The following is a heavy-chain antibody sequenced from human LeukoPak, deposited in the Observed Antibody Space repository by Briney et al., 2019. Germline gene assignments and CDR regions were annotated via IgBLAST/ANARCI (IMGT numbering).Heavy chain of an antibody. CDR1: GYSFTSYW. D-gene: IGHD6-6*01. V-gene: IGHV5-51*01. CDR3: ARSHSSSSTDYYMDV. Sequence: GESLQISCKGSGYSFTSYWIGWVRQMPGKGLEWMGIIYPGDSDTRYSPSFQGQVTISADKSISTAYLQWSSPKASDTAMYYCARSHSSSSTDYYMDVWGKGTTVTVSS. J-gene: IGHJ6*03. CDR2: IYPGDSDT.